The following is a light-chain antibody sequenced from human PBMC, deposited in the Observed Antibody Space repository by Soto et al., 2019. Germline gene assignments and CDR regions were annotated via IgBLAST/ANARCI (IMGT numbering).Light chain of an antibody. Sequence: EIVLTQSPATLSLSPGEKETLSCRASQSVSSYLAWYQQKPGQAPRLLIYDASNRATGIPARFSGSGSGTDFTLTISSLEPEDFAVYYCQQRSNWPPITFGQGTRLEIK. V-gene: IGKV3-11*01. CDR2: DAS. CDR1: QSVSSY. J-gene: IGKJ5*01. CDR3: QQRSNWPPIT.